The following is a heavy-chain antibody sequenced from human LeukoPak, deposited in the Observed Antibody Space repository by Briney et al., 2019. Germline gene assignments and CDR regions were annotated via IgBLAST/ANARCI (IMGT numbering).Heavy chain of an antibody. CDR1: GFAVSNNY. D-gene: IGHD3-22*01. V-gene: IGHV3-53*04. CDR2: IYGGGST. J-gene: IGHJ1*01. Sequence: GGSLRLSCAASGFAVSNNYMSWVRQAPGKGLEWVSIIYGGGSTYYADSVNGRFTISRHNSKNTLFLQMNSLRNEDTAVYYCARAYDSSGYWPEYFHHWGQGTLVTVSS. CDR3: ARAYDSSGYWPEYFHH.